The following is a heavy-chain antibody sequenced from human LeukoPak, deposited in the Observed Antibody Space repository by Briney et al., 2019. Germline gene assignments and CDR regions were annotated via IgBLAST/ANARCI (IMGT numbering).Heavy chain of an antibody. CDR3: AKEAHPMTGYYHIAFDY. D-gene: IGHD3-9*01. V-gene: IGHV3-23*01. CDR1: GFTFSTYA. Sequence: GGSLRLSCAASGFTFSTYAMSWVRQIPGKGLEWVSAISGSGGSTYYADSVKGRFTISRDNSKNTLYLQMNSLRAEDTAVYYCAKEAHPMTGYYHIAFDYWGQGTLVTVSS. CDR2: ISGSGGST. J-gene: IGHJ4*02.